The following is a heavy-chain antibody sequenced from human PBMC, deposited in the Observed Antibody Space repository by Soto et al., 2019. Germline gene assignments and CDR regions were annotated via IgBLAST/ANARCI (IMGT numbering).Heavy chain of an antibody. D-gene: IGHD6-13*01. CDR1: GFTFSSYS. Sequence: EVQLVESGGGLVKPGGSLRLSCAASGFTFSSYSMNWVRQAPGKGLEWVSSISSSSTYIYYADSVKGRFTISREKAKNSLYVQMNSLRAEDTAVYYCARAVAAASDYWGQGTLVTVSS. J-gene: IGHJ4*02. CDR3: ARAVAAASDY. V-gene: IGHV3-21*01. CDR2: ISSSSTYI.